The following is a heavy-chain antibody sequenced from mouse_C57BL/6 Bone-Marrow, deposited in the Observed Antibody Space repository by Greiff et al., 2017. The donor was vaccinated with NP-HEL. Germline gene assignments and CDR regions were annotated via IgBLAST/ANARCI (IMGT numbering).Heavy chain of an antibody. Sequence: ESGPGLVKPSQSLSLTCSVTGYSITSGYYWNWIRQFPGNKLEWMGYISYDGSNNYNPSLKNRISITRDTSKNPFFLKLNSVTTEDTATYYCARDPLYYYGSRDWYFDVWGTGTTVTVSS. J-gene: IGHJ1*03. D-gene: IGHD1-1*01. CDR2: ISYDGSN. CDR3: ARDPLYYYGSRDWYFDV. CDR1: GYSITSGYY. V-gene: IGHV3-6*01.